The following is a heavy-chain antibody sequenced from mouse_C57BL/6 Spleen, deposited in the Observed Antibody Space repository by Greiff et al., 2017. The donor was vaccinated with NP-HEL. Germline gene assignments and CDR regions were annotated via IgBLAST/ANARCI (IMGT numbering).Heavy chain of an antibody. V-gene: IGHV3-6*01. D-gene: IGHD1-1*01. CDR3: ARVKTTVVATDYFDY. CDR2: ISYDGSN. J-gene: IGHJ2*01. CDR1: GYSITSGYY. Sequence: EVQLQESGPGLVKPSQSLSLTCSVTGYSITSGYYWNWIRQFPGNKLEWMGYISYDGSNNYNPSLKNRISITRDTSKNQFFLKLNSVTTEDTATYYCARVKTTVVATDYFDYWGQGTTLTVSS.